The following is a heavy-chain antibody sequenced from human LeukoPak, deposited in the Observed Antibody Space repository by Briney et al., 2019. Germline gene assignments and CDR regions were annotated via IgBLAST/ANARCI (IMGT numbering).Heavy chain of an antibody. CDR1: GGSISSYY. V-gene: IGHV4-59*01. CDR2: IYYSGST. D-gene: IGHD2-21*02. Sequence: SVTLSLTCTVSGGSISSYYWSWIRQPPGKGLEWIGYIYYSGSTNYNPSLKSRVTISVDTSKNQFSLKLSSVTAADTAVYYCARMSVTGGYYFDYWGQGTLVTVSS. J-gene: IGHJ4*02. CDR3: ARMSVTGGYYFDY.